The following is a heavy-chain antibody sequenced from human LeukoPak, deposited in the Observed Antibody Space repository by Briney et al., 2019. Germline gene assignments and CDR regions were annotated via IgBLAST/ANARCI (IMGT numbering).Heavy chain of an antibody. CDR1: GFSFSSYG. Sequence: PGGSLRLSCAASGFSFSSYGMHWVRQAPGKGLEWVAVISYDGSNKYYADSVKGRFTISRDNAKNSLYLQMDSLRVEDTAMYYCARDPPVTQRDWGQGTLVTVSS. J-gene: IGHJ4*02. CDR3: ARDPPVTQRD. CDR2: ISYDGSNK. D-gene: IGHD2-21*02. V-gene: IGHV3-30*03.